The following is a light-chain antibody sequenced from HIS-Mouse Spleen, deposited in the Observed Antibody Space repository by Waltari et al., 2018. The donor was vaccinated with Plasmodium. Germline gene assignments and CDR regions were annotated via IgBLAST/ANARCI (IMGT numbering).Light chain of an antibody. CDR1: QSVSSN. CDR2: GAS. CDR3: QKYNNWSFT. V-gene: IGKV3-15*01. J-gene: IGKJ3*01. Sequence: EIVMTQSPATLSVSPGERATLSCRASQSVSSNLAWYQQKPGQAPRLLIYGASTRATGIPARFSGSGSGTEFILNIISLRFADFAVYYCQKYNNWSFTFGPGTKVDIK.